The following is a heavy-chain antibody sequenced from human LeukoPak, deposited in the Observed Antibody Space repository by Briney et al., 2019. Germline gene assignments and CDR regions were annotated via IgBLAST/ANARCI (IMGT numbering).Heavy chain of an antibody. CDR1: GYTFTGYY. CDR2: INPNSGGT. J-gene: IGHJ4*02. V-gene: IGHV1-2*02. Sequence: ASVKVYCKASGYTFTGYYMHWVRQAPGQGLEWMGWINPNSGGTNYAQKFQGRVTMTRDTSISTAYMELSRLRSDDTAVYYCARAVFGNLYFDYWGQGTLVTVSS. CDR3: ARAVFGNLYFDY. D-gene: IGHD1-14*01.